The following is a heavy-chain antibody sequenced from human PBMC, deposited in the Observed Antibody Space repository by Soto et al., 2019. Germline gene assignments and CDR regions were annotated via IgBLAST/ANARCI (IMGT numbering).Heavy chain of an antibody. CDR2: IYYSGST. CDR3: ATSNWFDP. V-gene: IGHV4-39*01. CDR1: GGSISSRGYY. Sequence: QLQLQESGPGLVKPSETLSLTCTVSGGSISSRGYYWGWIRQPPGKGLEWIGTIYYSGSTYYNTSIKSRVPISVDTSKNPSSLKLSSVTAADTAVYYCATSNWFDPWGQGTLVTVSS. J-gene: IGHJ5*02.